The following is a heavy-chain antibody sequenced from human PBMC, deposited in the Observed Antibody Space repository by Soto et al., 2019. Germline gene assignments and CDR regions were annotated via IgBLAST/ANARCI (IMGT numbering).Heavy chain of an antibody. V-gene: IGHV3-7*05. CDR3: AQGAV. CDR1: GFTLSGYW. J-gene: IGHJ6*02. D-gene: IGHD3-16*01. Sequence: EVQLVESGGGLVQPGWSLRLSCAASGFTLSGYWMSWVRQASGKGLEWVASIKQDGSEQFYVDAVEGRFTISRDNAKKSLNLEMTMLGAADTAVYYCAQGAVWGQGTTVTVSS. CDR2: IKQDGSEQ.